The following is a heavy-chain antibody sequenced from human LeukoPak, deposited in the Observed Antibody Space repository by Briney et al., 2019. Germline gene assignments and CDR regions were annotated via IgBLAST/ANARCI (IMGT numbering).Heavy chain of an antibody. CDR3: AKHIVVVTAIFED. V-gene: IGHV3-30*02. J-gene: IGHJ4*02. Sequence: PGGSLRLSCAASGFTFSSYGMHWVRQAPGKGLEWAAFIRYDGSNKYYADSVKGRFTISRDNSKNTLYLQMNSLRAEDTAVYYCAKHIVVVTAIFEDWGQGTLVTVSS. D-gene: IGHD2-21*02. CDR1: GFTFSSYG. CDR2: IRYDGSNK.